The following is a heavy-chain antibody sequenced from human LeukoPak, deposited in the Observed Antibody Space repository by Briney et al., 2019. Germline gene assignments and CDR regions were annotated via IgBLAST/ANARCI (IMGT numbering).Heavy chain of an antibody. CDR1: GYTFTSYD. J-gene: IGHJ6*03. CDR3: ARGYGIYYDILTGYFPRSFMDV. V-gene: IGHV1-8*03. D-gene: IGHD3-9*01. CDR2: MNPNSGNT. Sequence: ASVKVSCKASGYTFTSYDINWVRQATGQGLEWMGWMNPNSGNTGYAQKFQGRVTITRNTSISTAYMELSSLRSEDTAVYYCARGYGIYYDILTGYFPRSFMDVWGKGTTVTVSS.